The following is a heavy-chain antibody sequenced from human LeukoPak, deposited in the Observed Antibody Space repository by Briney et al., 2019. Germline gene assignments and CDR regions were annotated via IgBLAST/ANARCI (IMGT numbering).Heavy chain of an antibody. CDR2: ISSTSSAI. D-gene: IGHD3-16*01. J-gene: IGHJ4*02. V-gene: IGHV3-48*04. CDR1: GFKFSSFS. Sequence: GGSLRLSCTASGFKFSSFSMNWARQAPGKGLEWLSYISSTSSAIYYADSVKGRFTISRDNAKNSLYLQMDSLRAEDTSIYYCARVIGSYGDSAYWGQGTLVTVSS. CDR3: ARVIGSYGDSAY.